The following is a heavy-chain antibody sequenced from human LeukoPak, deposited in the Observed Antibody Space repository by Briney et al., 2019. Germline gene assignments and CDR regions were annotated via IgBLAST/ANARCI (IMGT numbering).Heavy chain of an antibody. Sequence: SETLSLTCSVSGGSISSSGHYWGWIRQSPGNGLEWIGSFYHSTTSYYNPSLKSRLTISVDTSKNQFSLELSSVTAADTAVYYCSRQGAYYDTSGAVDYWGPGTLVTVSS. V-gene: IGHV4-39*01. D-gene: IGHD3-22*01. CDR3: SRQGAYYDTSGAVDY. CDR1: GGSISSSGHY. J-gene: IGHJ4*02. CDR2: FYHSTTS.